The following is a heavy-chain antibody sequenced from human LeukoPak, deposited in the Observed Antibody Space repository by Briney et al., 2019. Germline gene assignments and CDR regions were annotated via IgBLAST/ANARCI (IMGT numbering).Heavy chain of an antibody. CDR2: INPSGGST. CDR3: ASTVSSLDAFDF. J-gene: IGHJ3*01. CDR1: GYTFTSYY. D-gene: IGHD6-13*01. V-gene: IGHV1-46*01. Sequence: ASVKVSCKASGYTFTSYYMHWVRQAPGQGVERMGIINPSGGSTSYAQKFQGRVTMTRDTSTSTVYMELSSLRSEDTAVYYCASTVSSLDAFDFWGQGTMVTVSS.